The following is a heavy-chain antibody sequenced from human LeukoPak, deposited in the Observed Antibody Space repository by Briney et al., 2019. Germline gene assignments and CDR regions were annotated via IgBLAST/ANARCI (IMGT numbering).Heavy chain of an antibody. Sequence: GGSLRLSCAASGFTFSSYSMHWVRQAPGKGLEWVSYISSSSNTIYYADSVKGRFTISRDNAKNSLYLQMNNLRAEDTAVYYCARGILYSYDYWGQGTLVTVSS. CDR2: ISSSSNTI. V-gene: IGHV3-48*01. J-gene: IGHJ4*02. D-gene: IGHD2-15*01. CDR1: GFTFSSYS. CDR3: ARGILYSYDY.